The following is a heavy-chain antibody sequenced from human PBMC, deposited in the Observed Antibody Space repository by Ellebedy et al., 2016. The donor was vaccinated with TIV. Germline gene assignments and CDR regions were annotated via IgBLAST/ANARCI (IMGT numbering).Heavy chain of an antibody. CDR2: INQDGSKK. J-gene: IGHJ4*02. Sequence: GGSLRLSXAASGFSSSIYWMSWVRQAPGKGLEWVANINQDGSKKDYVHSVKGRFTISRDNAKNSLYLQMNSLRAEDTAVYYCAPHGTNFDFWGQGTLVTVSS. V-gene: IGHV3-7*01. CDR1: GFSSSIYW. D-gene: IGHD5-24*01. CDR3: APHGTNFDF.